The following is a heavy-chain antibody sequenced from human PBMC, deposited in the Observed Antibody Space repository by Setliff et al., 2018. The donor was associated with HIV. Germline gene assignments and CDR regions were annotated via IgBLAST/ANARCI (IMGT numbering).Heavy chain of an antibody. CDR2: IYYSGGT. CDR3: ARDLDHFDSSGYLYL. D-gene: IGHD3-22*01. J-gene: IGHJ5*02. Sequence: PSETLSLTCTVSGGSISSYYWTWIRQPPGKGLEWIGYIYYSGGTTYNPSLKSRVTISVDTFQNQFSLRLTSVTAANTAVYYCARDLDHFDSSGYLYLWGRGTQVTVSS. V-gene: IGHV4-59*12. CDR1: GGSISSYY.